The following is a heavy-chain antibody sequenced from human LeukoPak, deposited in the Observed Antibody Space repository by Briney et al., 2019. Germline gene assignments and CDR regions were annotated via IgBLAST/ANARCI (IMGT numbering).Heavy chain of an antibody. J-gene: IGHJ4*02. Sequence: PGRSLRLSCTAFGFSLGDYAMSWFRQAPGKGPEGVGFIRSKAYGGPPKYAASVKGRFTISRDDSKNVAYLQMHSLKTEDTAVYYCARESATVTTVDYWGQGTLVTVSS. D-gene: IGHD4-17*01. V-gene: IGHV3-49*03. CDR1: GFSLGDYA. CDR3: ARESATVTTVDY. CDR2: IRSKAYGGPP.